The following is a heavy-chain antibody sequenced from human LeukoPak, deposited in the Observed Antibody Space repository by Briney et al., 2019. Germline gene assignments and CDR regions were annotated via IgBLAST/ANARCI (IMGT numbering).Heavy chain of an antibody. CDR3: AKNRGDYDPEYFQH. V-gene: IGHV3-23*01. CDR2: IRASGGST. J-gene: IGHJ1*01. Sequence: PGGSLRLSCAASGFTFSNHAMSWVRQAPGKGLEWVSNIRASGGSTYYAGSVKGRFTISRDNSKNTLYLQMNSLRAEDTAVYYCAKNRGDYDPEYFQHWGQGTLVTVSS. CDR1: GFTFSNHA. D-gene: IGHD4-17*01.